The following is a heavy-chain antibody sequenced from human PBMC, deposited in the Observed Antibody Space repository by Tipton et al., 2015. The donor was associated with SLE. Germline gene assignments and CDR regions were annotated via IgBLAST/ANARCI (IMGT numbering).Heavy chain of an antibody. CDR2: VHPSGST. J-gene: IGHJ3*02. D-gene: IGHD3-22*01. Sequence: TLSLTCVVSGYSINSNYYWGWIRQSPGKGLEWIGSVHPSGSTFRNPSLKSRVTMSLDPSKNQFSLKLTSVTAADTAVYYCASGIVVVTLLYDAFDIWGQGTMVTVSS. CDR1: GYSINSNYY. V-gene: IGHV4-38-2*01. CDR3: ASGIVVVTLLYDAFDI.